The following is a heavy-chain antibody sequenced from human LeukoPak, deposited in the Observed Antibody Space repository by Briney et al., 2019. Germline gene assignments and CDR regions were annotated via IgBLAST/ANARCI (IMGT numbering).Heavy chain of an antibody. CDR2: FSGGGGSA. D-gene: IGHD1/OR15-1a*01. V-gene: IGHV3-23*01. CDR1: GFTFSDYA. CDR3: AKAKSNNPYYFDY. J-gene: IGHJ4*02. Sequence: PGGSLRLSCAASGFTFSDYAMSWVRQAPGKGLEWVSGFSGGGGSASYADSVKGRFTISRDNSKNMLYVQMNSLGAEDTAVYYCAKAKSNNPYYFDYWGQGTLVTVSS.